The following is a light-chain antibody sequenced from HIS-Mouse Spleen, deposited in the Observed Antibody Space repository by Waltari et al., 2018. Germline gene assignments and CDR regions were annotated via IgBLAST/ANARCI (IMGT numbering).Light chain of an antibody. CDR2: DDS. Sequence: SYVLTQPPSVSVAPGKTARITCGGNNIGSKSVHWYQQKPGQAPVLVVYDDSDRPSGIFERFSGSNPGNPATLTISRVEAEDEADYYCQVWDSSSDHVVFGGGTKLTVL. J-gene: IGLJ2*01. CDR1: NIGSKS. CDR3: QVWDSSSDHVV. V-gene: IGLV3-21*03.